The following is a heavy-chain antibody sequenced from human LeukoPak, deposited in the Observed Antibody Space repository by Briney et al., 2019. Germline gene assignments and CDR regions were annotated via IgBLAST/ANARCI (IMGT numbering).Heavy chain of an antibody. D-gene: IGHD3-16*02. V-gene: IGHV1-69*05. J-gene: IGHJ4*02. CDR1: GYTFTSYG. CDR3: ARGFSAGLRLGELSLDY. CDR2: IIPIFGTA. Sequence: SVKVSCKASGYTFTSYGISWVRQAPGQGLEWMGGIIPIFGTANYAQKFQGRVTITTDESTSTAYMELSSLRSEDTAAYYCARGFSAGLRLGELSLDYWGQGTLVTVSS.